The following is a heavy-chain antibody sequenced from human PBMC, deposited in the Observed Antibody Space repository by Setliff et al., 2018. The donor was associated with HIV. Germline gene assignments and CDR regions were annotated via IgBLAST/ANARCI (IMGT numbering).Heavy chain of an antibody. CDR2: VDPEDGET. J-gene: IGHJ4*02. D-gene: IGHD3-22*01. CDR1: GYTFTDYH. Sequence: ASVKVSCKASGYTFTDYHMHWVQQAPGEGLEWMGRVDPEDGETIYAEKFQDRVTINADTSTDTAYMELSSLRSEDTATYYCAASMMIEVCPAHWGQGTQVTV. CDR3: AASMMIEVCPAH. V-gene: IGHV1-69-2*01.